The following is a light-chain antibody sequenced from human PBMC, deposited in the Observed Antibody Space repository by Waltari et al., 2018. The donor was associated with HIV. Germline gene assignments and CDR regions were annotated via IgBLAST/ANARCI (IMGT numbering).Light chain of an antibody. J-gene: IGLJ1*01. CDR2: DVT. CDR3: SSYTSSSSFYV. Sequence: QSALSQPASVSGAPGTPVTTPCTGTSSDVGGYNFVSGYQQHPGKAPKLVIYDVTQRPSGVSDRFSGSKSGNTASLTISGLQADDEADFYCSSYTSSSSFYVFGTGTKVTVL. CDR1: SSDVGGYNF. V-gene: IGLV2-14*03.